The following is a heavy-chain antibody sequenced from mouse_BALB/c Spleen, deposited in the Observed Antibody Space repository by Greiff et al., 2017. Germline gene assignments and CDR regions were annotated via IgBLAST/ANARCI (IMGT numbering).Heavy chain of an antibody. J-gene: IGHJ3*01. V-gene: IGHV14-3*02. D-gene: IGHD2-2*01. CDR1: GFNIKDTY. Sequence: EVKLMESGAELVKPGASVKLSCTASGFNIKDTYMHWVKQRPEQGLEWIGRIDPANGNTKYDPKFQGKATITADTSSNTAYLQLSSLTSEDTAVYYCARYGYSSWFAYWGQGTLVTVSA. CDR3: ARYGYSSWFAY. CDR2: IDPANGNT.